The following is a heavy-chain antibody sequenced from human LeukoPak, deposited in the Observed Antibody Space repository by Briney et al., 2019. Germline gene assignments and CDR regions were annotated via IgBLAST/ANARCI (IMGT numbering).Heavy chain of an antibody. CDR3: ARGAMIRGDYYYYYMDV. Sequence: SETLSLTCTVSGGSINFYYWTWIRQPPGKGLEWIGYISYRGNTNYNPSLRSRVSISADMSKNQFPLKMSSVTAADTAMYFCARGAMIRGDYYYYYMDVWGKGTTVTISS. D-gene: IGHD3-10*01. V-gene: IGHV4-59*01. CDR2: ISYRGNT. J-gene: IGHJ6*03. CDR1: GGSINFYY.